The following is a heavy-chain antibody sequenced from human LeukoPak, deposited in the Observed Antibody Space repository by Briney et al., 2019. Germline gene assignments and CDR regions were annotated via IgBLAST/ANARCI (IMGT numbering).Heavy chain of an antibody. CDR1: GYTFTSYG. D-gene: IGHD3-10*01. V-gene: IGHV1-18*01. Sequence: GAPVKVSCKASGYTFTSYGISWVRQAPGQGLEWMGWISAYNGNTNYAQKLQGRVTMTTDTSTSTAYRELRSLRSDDTAVYYCARSQLLWFGEFPFFHDYWGQGTLVTVSS. J-gene: IGHJ4*02. CDR3: ARSQLLWFGEFPFFHDY. CDR2: ISAYNGNT.